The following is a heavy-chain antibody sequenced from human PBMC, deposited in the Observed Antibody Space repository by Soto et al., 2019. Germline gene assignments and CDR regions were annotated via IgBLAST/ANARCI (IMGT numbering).Heavy chain of an antibody. J-gene: IGHJ3*02. CDR3: ARPIQKSIAARRCAFDI. Sequence: QVQLQQWGAGLLKPSETLSLTCAVYGGSFSGYYWSWIRQPPGKGLEWIGEINHSGSTNYNPSLKCRVTISVDTSKNQSSLKLSSVTAADPAVYYCARPIQKSIAARRCAFDIWGQGTMVTVSS. V-gene: IGHV4-34*01. CDR1: GGSFSGYY. CDR2: INHSGST. D-gene: IGHD6-6*01.